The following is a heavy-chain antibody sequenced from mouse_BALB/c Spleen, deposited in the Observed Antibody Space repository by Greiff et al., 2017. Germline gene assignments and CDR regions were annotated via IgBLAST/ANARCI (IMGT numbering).Heavy chain of an antibody. J-gene: IGHJ3*01. CDR3: ARGGYCNYYFDY. V-gene: IGHV1-54*01. CDR2: INPGSGGT. CDR1: GYAFTNYL. D-gene: IGHD2-1*01. Sequence: QVQLQQSGAELVRPGTSVKVSCKASGYAFTNYLIEWVKQRPGQGLEWIGVINPGSGGTNYNEKFKGKATLTADKSSSTAYMQLSSLTSDDSAVYFCARGGYCNYYFDYWGQGTLVTVSA.